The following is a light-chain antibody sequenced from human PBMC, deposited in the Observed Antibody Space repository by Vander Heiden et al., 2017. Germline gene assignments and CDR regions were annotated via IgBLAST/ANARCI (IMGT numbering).Light chain of an antibody. J-gene: IGKJ5*01. CDR3: QQVDSFPIT. Sequence: AIQLTQSPSSLSASVGDRVTITCRASQGISSALDWYQQKPGKAPKLLIYDASSLESGVPSRFSGSGSGTDFTLTISSLQPEDFATYYCQQVDSFPITFGQGTQVDIK. V-gene: IGKV1-13*02. CDR1: QGISSA. CDR2: DAS.